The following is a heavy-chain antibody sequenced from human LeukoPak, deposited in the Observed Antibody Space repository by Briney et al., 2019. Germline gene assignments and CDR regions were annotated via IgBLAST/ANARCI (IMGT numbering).Heavy chain of an antibody. Sequence: SVKVSCKASGGTFSSYAISWVRQAPGQGLEWMGRIIPILGIANYAQKFQGRVTMTRDTSTSTVYMELSTLRSEDTAVYYCAREKLGATSGFYFDLWGQGTLVTVS. CDR2: IIPILGIA. D-gene: IGHD1-26*01. CDR1: GGTFSSYA. V-gene: IGHV1-69*04. CDR3: AREKLGATSGFYFDL. J-gene: IGHJ4*02.